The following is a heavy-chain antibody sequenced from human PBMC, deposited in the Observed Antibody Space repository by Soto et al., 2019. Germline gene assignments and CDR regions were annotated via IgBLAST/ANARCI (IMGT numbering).Heavy chain of an antibody. D-gene: IGHD6-13*01. CDR1: GYTFTGYY. CDR3: ARVAAAGYNWFDP. CDR2: INPNSGGT. J-gene: IGHJ5*02. Sequence: GASVKVSCKASGYTFTGYYMHWVRQAHGQGLEWMGWINPNSGGTNYAQKFQGWVTMTRDTSISTAYMELSRLRSDDTAVYYCARVAAAGYNWFDPWGQGTLVTVYS. V-gene: IGHV1-2*04.